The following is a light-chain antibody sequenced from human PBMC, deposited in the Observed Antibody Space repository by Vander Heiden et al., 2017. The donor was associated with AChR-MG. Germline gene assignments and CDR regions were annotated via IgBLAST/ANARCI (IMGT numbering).Light chain of an antibody. J-gene: IGLJ3*02. CDR1: SSNIGNNY. Sequence: QSVLTPPPSVPAAPGQKVTISCSGGSSNIGNNYVSWYQQRPGTAPKLLIYENNKRPSGIPDRFSGSKSGTSATLGITGLQTGDEADYYCGTWDSSLSMVFGGGTKLTVL. CDR3: GTWDSSLSMV. V-gene: IGLV1-51*01. CDR2: ENN.